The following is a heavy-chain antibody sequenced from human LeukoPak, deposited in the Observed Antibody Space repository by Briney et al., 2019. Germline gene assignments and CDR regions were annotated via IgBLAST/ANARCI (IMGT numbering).Heavy chain of an antibody. D-gene: IGHD6-19*01. J-gene: IGHJ4*02. CDR2: IYYSGST. V-gene: IGHV4-39*01. CDR3: ATSVTSSSGWYYGY. CDR1: GASISSSTYY. Sequence: SETLSLTCTVSGASISSSTYYWGWSRQPPGKGLEWIGSIYYSGSTYYNPSLKSRLTISIDTSRNQFSLKMSSVTAADTAVYYCATSVTSSSGWYYGYWGQGSLVTVSS.